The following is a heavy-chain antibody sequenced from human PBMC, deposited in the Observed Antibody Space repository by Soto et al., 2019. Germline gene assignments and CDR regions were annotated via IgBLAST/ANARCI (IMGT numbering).Heavy chain of an antibody. Sequence: VQLVESGGGVVQPGRSLRVSCSASGFTFSTYAMHWVRQAPGKGLEWVAVISYDGNNKYHADSVKGRFTISRDNSINTLFLQMNNLKIEDTAVYYCARDPVTKYYGALSRFDYWGQGILVTVSS. CDR1: GFTFSTYA. J-gene: IGHJ4*02. D-gene: IGHD3-10*01. CDR2: ISYDGNNK. V-gene: IGHV3-30-3*01. CDR3: ARDPVTKYYGALSRFDY.